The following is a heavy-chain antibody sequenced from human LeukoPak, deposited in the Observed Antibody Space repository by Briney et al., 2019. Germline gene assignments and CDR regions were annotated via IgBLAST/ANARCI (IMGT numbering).Heavy chain of an antibody. D-gene: IGHD3-22*01. J-gene: IGHJ3*02. CDR1: GFTVSNIY. Sequence: GGSLRLSCAASGFTVSNIYISWVRQAPGQGLEWVSVTYRGDATNYAESVKGRFSISRDNSKNTLYLQMNSLRAEDTAVYYCARDHSPWSQEDYYDSSGYSSDDAFDIWGQGTMVTVSS. CDR3: ARDHSPWSQEDYYDSSGYSSDDAFDI. CDR2: TYRGDAT. V-gene: IGHV3-53*01.